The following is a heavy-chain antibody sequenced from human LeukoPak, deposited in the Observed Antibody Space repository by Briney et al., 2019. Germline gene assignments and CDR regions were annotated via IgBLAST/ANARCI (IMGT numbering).Heavy chain of an antibody. J-gene: IGHJ5*02. D-gene: IGHD3-10*01. V-gene: IGHV3-9*01. CDR1: GFTFDDYA. Sequence: GRSLRLSCAASGFTFDDYAMHWVRQAPGKGLEWVSGISWNSGSIGYADSVKGRFTISRDNAKNSLYLQMNSLRAEDTALYYCPKTGRFDNWFDPWGQGTLVTVSS. CDR2: ISWNSGSI. CDR3: PKTGRFDNWFDP.